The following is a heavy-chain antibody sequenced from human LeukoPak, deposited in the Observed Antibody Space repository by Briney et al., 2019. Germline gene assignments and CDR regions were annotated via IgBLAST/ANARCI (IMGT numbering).Heavy chain of an antibody. CDR1: GFTFSSYA. CDR2: ISYDGSNK. V-gene: IGHV3-30-3*01. CDR3: ARDVLSRGAPGH. Sequence: PGGSLRLSCAASGFTFSSYAMHWVRQAPGKGLEWVAVISYDGSNKYYADSVKGRFTISRDNSKSTLYLQMNSLRADDTAVYFCARDVLSRGAPGHWGQGTLVTVSS. J-gene: IGHJ4*02. D-gene: IGHD2-15*01.